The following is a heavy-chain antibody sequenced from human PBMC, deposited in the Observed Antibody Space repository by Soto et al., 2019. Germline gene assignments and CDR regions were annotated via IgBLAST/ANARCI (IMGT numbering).Heavy chain of an antibody. CDR2: IKPDGSAT. V-gene: IGHV3-7*03. D-gene: IGHD3-16*01. CDR3: FGGNGGPQ. Sequence: PGGSLRLSCATSDFTFRNYWMNWVRQAPGKGLEWVANIKPDGSATNYVDSVKGRFTISRDNVRNSVSLQMNSLRVEDTAVYFCFGGNGGPQWGQGTLVTSPQ. J-gene: IGHJ4*02. CDR1: DFTFRNYW.